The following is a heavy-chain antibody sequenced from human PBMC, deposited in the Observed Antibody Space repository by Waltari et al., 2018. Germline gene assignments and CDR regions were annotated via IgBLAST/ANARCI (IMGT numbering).Heavy chain of an antibody. D-gene: IGHD6-19*01. V-gene: IGHV1-69*02. CDR3: ARGIISSGWYDYYYGMDV. Sequence: QVQLVQSGAEVKKPGSSVKVSCKASGGTFSSYTISWVRQAPGQGLEWMGRIIPSLGIANYAQKFQGRVTITADKSTSTAYMELSSLRSEDTAVYYCARGIISSGWYDYYYGMDVWGQGTTVTVSS. CDR2: IIPSLGIA. J-gene: IGHJ6*02. CDR1: GGTFSSYT.